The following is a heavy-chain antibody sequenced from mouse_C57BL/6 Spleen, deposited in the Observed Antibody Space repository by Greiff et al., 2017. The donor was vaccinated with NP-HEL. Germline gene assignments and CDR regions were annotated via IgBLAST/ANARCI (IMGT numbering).Heavy chain of an antibody. CDR1: GYTFTSYW. CDR3: ARSDYGNYYAMDY. J-gene: IGHJ4*01. V-gene: IGHV1-72*01. CDR2: IDPNSGGT. Sequence: QVHVKQSGAELVKPGASVKLSCKASGYTFTSYWMHWVKQRPGRGLEWIGRIDPNSGGTKYNEKFKSKATLTVDKPSSTAYMQLSSLTSEDSAVYYCARSDYGNYYAMDYWGQGTSVTVSS. D-gene: IGHD1-1*01.